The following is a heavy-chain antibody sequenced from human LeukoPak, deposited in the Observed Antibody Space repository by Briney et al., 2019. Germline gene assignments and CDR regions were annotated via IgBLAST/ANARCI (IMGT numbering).Heavy chain of an antibody. CDR2: VYYSGSS. D-gene: IGHD5-12*01. CDR3: AHGRVATFFNY. CDR1: GDSTNTYF. Sequence: PSETLSLTCTISGDSTNTYFWSWIRQPPGEGPEWIGYVYYSGSSNYNPSLKTRVTISLDTSKNQFSLRLSSVTAADTAVYYCAHGRVATFFNYWGQGTLVTVSS. V-gene: IGHV4-59*01. J-gene: IGHJ4*02.